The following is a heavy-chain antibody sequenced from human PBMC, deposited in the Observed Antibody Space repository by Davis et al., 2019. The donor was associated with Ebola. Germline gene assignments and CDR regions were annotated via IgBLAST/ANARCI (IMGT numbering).Heavy chain of an antibody. J-gene: IGHJ4*02. Sequence: PSETLSLTCTVSGGSISSGDYYWSWIRQPPGKGLEWIGYIYYSGSTYYNPSLKSRVTISVDTSKNQFSLKLSSVTAADTAVYYCARGDYYDSSGYYPYYFDYWGQGTLVTVSS. CDR3: ARGDYYDSSGYYPYYFDY. D-gene: IGHD3-22*01. CDR1: GGSISSGDYY. V-gene: IGHV4-30-4*01. CDR2: IYYSGST.